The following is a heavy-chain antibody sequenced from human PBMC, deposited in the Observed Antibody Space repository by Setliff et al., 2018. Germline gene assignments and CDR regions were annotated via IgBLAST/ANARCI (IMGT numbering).Heavy chain of an antibody. Sequence: SETLSLTCAVYGGSFSGYYWSWIRQPPGKGLEWIGEINHSGSTNYNPSLKSRVTISVDTSKNQFSLKLSSVTAADTAVYYCARKRFYYYYYYMDVWGKGTTVT. CDR1: GGSFSGYY. CDR2: INHSGST. V-gene: IGHV4-34*01. CDR3: ARKRFYYYYYYMDV. J-gene: IGHJ6*03.